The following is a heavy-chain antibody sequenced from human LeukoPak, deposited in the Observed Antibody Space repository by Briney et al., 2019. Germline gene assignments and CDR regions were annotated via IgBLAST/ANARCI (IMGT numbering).Heavy chain of an antibody. Sequence: PSETLSLTCTVSGGSISSDNYYWSWIRQHPGKGLEWIGYMYYRGSTYYNPSLKSRVTISGDTSKNQFSLKLSSVTAADTAVYYCARSYGYGTNFDYWGQGTLVTVSS. CDR2: MYYRGST. D-gene: IGHD5-18*01. CDR3: ARSYGYGTNFDY. V-gene: IGHV4-31*03. CDR1: GGSISSDNYY. J-gene: IGHJ4*02.